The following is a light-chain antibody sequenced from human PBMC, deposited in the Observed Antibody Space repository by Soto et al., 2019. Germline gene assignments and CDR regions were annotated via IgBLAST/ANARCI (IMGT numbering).Light chain of an antibody. J-gene: IGKJ1*01. CDR2: DAS. CDR1: QNINNY. V-gene: IGKV1-33*01. CDR3: QQYYSIPPWT. Sequence: DIQMTQSPSSLSASVGDRVTITCQASQNINNYLNWYQQKPGRAPKLLIYDASNLEAGVPSRFRGSGSGTDFTLTISSLQAEDVAFYFCQQYYSIPPWTFGQGTKV.